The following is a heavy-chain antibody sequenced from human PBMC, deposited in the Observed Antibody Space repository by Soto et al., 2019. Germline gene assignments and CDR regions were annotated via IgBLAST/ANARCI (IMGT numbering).Heavy chain of an antibody. CDR2: INPNSGGT. V-gene: IGHV1-2*04. D-gene: IGHD6-13*01. J-gene: IGHJ5*02. Sequence: ASVNVSCKASGYTFTGYYMHWVRQAPGQGLEWMGWINPNSGGTNYAQKFQGWVTMTRDTSISTAYMELSRLRSDDTAVYYCAREVGSSWSRWFDPWGQGTLVTVSS. CDR1: GYTFTGYY. CDR3: AREVGSSWSRWFDP.